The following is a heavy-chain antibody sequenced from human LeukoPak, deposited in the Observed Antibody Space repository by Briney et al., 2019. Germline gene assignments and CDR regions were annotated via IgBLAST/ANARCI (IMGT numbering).Heavy chain of an antibody. D-gene: IGHD1-26*01. V-gene: IGHV3-53*01. CDR2: IYSGGST. CDR1: GFTFSNAW. J-gene: IGHJ4*02. CDR3: ARLEKSGFDSPFDF. Sequence: GGSLRLSCAASGFTFSNAWMSWVRQAPGKGLEWVSIIYSGGSTYYADSFKGRFTISRDDSKNTLYLQMNSLRVEDTAVYFCARLEKSGFDSPFDFWGQGTLVTVSS.